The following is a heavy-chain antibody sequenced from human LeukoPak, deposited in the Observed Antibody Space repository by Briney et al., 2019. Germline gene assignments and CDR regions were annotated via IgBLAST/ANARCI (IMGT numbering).Heavy chain of an antibody. J-gene: IGHJ4*02. CDR1: GGSISSYY. CDR2: IYYSGST. V-gene: IGHV4-59*01. Sequence: SETLSLTCTVSGGSISSYYWSWIRQPPGKGLEWIGYIYYSGSTNYNPSLKSRVTISVDTSKSQFSLKLSSVTAADTAVYYCARGDYGYYFDYWGQGTLVTVSS. CDR3: ARGDYGYYFDY. D-gene: IGHD4-17*01.